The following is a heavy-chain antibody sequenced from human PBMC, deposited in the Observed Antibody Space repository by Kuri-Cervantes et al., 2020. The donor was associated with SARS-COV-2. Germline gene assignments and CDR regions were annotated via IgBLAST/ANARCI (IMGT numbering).Heavy chain of an antibody. D-gene: IGHD3-10*01. CDR1: GFTFSSYW. V-gene: IGHV3-7*01. J-gene: IGHJ1*01. Sequence: GGFLRPPCAASGFTFSSYWMSWVRQAPGKGLEWVANIKQDGSEKYYVDSVKGRFTISRDNAKNSLFLQMNSLRAEDTAVYYCARGPYYYGSGSYWFGGYVQHWGQGTLVTVSS. CDR3: ARGPYYYGSGSYWFGGYVQH. CDR2: IKQDGSEK.